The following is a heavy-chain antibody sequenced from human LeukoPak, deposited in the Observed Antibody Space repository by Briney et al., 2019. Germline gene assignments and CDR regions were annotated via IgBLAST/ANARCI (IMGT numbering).Heavy chain of an antibody. J-gene: IGHJ3*02. D-gene: IGHD3-3*01. Sequence: GGSLRLSCVASGFTFSSYAMSWVRQAPGKGLEWVSAISGSGGSTYYADSVKGRFTISRDNAKNSLYLQMNSLRAEDTAVYYCARDAANFWSGIDAFDIWGQGTMVTVSS. CDR3: ARDAANFWSGIDAFDI. V-gene: IGHV3-23*01. CDR1: GFTFSSYA. CDR2: ISGSGGST.